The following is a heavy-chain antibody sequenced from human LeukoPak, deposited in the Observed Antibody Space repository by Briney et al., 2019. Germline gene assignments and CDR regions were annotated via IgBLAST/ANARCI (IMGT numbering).Heavy chain of an antibody. CDR1: GFTFSSYW. CDR3: ARETVVRGVAFDY. V-gene: IGHV3-7*05. Sequence: GGSLRLSCAASGFTFSSYWMSWVRQAPGKGLEWVANIKQDGSEKYYVDSVKGRFTISRDNAKNSLYLQMNSLRAEDTAVYYCARETVVRGVAFDYWGPGTLVTVSS. CDR2: IKQDGSEK. J-gene: IGHJ4*02. D-gene: IGHD3-10*01.